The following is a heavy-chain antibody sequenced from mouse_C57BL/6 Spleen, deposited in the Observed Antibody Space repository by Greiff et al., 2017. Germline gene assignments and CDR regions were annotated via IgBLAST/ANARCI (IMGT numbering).Heavy chain of an antibody. CDR1: GYTFTSYW. CDR3: ARSPSLYYFDY. J-gene: IGHJ2*01. V-gene: IGHV1-61*01. CDR2: IYPSDSET. Sequence: QVQLQQPGAELVRPGSSVKLSCKASGYTFTSYWMDWVKQRPGQGLEWIGNIYPSDSETHYNQKFKDKATLTVDKSSSTAYMQRSSLTSEDSAVYYCARSPSLYYFDYWGQGTTLTVSS.